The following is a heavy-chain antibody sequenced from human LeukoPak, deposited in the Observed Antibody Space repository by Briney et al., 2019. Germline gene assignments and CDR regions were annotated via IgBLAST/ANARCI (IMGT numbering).Heavy chain of an antibody. D-gene: IGHD2-2*01. CDR2: FDPEDGET. Sequence: ASVKVSCKVSGYTLTELSMHWVRQAPGKGLEWMGGFDPEDGETIYAQKFRGRVTMTEDTSTDTAYMELSSLRSEDTAVYYCATLRRGYCSSTSCLNWFDPWGQGTLVTVSS. CDR1: GYTLTELS. J-gene: IGHJ5*02. CDR3: ATLRRGYCSSTSCLNWFDP. V-gene: IGHV1-24*01.